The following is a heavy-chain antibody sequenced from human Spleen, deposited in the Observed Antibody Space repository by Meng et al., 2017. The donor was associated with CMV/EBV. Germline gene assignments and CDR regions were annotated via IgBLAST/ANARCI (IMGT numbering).Heavy chain of an antibody. CDR1: A. V-gene: IGHV3-23*01. CDR3: AKPLRSVATVTDAFDT. J-gene: IGHJ3*02. Sequence: AMNWVRQAQRKGLEWVSGFSGNGGDTYYGDGTWYADSVKGRFTISRDNSKATLYLQMNSLRAEDTAVYYCAKPLRSVATVTDAFDTWGQGTMVTVSS. D-gene: IGHD2-21*01. CDR2: FSGNGGDT.